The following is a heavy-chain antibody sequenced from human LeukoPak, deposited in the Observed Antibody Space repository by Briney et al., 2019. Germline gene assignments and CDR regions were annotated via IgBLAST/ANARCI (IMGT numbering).Heavy chain of an antibody. CDR2: IRSKANSYAT. Sequence: GGSLRLSCAASGFTFSGSAMHWVRQASGKGLEWVGRIRSKANSYATAYAASVKGRFTISRDDSKNTAYLQMNSLKTEDTAVYYCAKDRGGSSGWNDYWGQGTLVTVSS. CDR1: GFTFSGSA. V-gene: IGHV3-73*01. J-gene: IGHJ4*02. D-gene: IGHD6-19*01. CDR3: AKDRGGSSGWNDY.